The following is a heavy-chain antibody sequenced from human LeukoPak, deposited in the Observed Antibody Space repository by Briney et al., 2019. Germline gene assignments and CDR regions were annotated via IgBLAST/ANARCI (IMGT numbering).Heavy chain of an antibody. V-gene: IGHV1-2*02. CDR3: ARGPDYYESPYFQH. CDR1: GYRFTGYY. Sequence: ASVKVSCKASGYRFTGYYMHWVRQAPGQGLEWMGWINPNSGGTNYAQKFQGRVTMTRDTSTSTVYMELSRLRSDNTAVYYCARGPDYYESPYFQHWGQGTLVTVSS. CDR2: INPNSGGT. J-gene: IGHJ1*01. D-gene: IGHD3-22*01.